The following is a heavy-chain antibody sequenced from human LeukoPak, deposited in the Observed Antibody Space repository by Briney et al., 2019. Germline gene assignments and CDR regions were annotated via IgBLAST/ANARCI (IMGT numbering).Heavy chain of an antibody. Sequence: PGGSLRLSCAASGFTFSSYAMSWVRQAPGKGLEWVSSISSSSSYIYYADSVKGRFTISRDNAKNSLYLQMNSLRAEDTAVYYRARASPAARGEAFDIWGQGTMVTVSS. D-gene: IGHD2-2*01. CDR3: ARASPAARGEAFDI. CDR2: ISSSSSYI. V-gene: IGHV3-21*01. CDR1: GFTFSSYA. J-gene: IGHJ3*02.